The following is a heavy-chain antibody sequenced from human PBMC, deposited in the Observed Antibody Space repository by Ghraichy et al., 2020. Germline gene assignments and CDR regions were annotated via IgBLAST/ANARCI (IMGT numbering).Heavy chain of an antibody. Sequence: SETLSLTCAVSGGSISSSNWWSWVRQPPGKGLEWIGEIYHSGSTNYNTSLKSRVTISVDKSKNLFSLQLNSVTAADTAVYYCARSSGYYAEYFQDWGQGTLVIGSS. D-gene: IGHD3-3*01. J-gene: IGHJ1*01. CDR2: IYHSGST. V-gene: IGHV4-4*02. CDR1: GGSISSSNW. CDR3: ARSSGYYAEYFQD.